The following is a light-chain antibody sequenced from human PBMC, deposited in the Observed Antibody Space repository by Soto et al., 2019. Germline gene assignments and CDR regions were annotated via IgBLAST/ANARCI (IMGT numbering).Light chain of an antibody. CDR2: DAT. CDR1: QSVGRY. CDR3: LQRASWLHT. J-gene: IGKJ3*01. V-gene: IGKV3-11*01. Sequence: VLTQSPANLSLSPGESAALSCRASQSVGRYLAWLQQVPGQAPRLLIYDATNRANGIQAKFRGSGSGTDFTLTISILEPEDFALYFCLQRASWLHTFGPGTKVEIK.